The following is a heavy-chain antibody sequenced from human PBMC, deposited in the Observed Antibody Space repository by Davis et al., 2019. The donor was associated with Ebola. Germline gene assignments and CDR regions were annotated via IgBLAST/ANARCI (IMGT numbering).Heavy chain of an antibody. D-gene: IGHD2-15*01. V-gene: IGHV1-18*04. CDR1: GYTFTNHL. CDR2: ISAYNGNT. CDR3: ARDSRGSRPFDY. Sequence: ASVKVSCKASGYTFTNHLISWVRQAPGQGLEWMGWISAYNGNTNYAQKLQGRVTMTTDTSTSTAYMELRSLRSDDTAVYYCARDSRGSRPFDYWGQGTLVTVSS. J-gene: IGHJ4*02.